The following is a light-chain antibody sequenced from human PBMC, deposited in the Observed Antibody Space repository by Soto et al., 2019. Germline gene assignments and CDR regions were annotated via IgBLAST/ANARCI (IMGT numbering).Light chain of an antibody. CDR3: LKHISYPYT. Sequence: DILMTQSPSAMSSSAGDTVTITCRASQGISNYLAWFQQKPGKAPKRLIYATSSMHSGVPSRFSGSGSGTEFTLTISSLQPVDFATYECLKHISYPYTFGQGTKLEIK. J-gene: IGKJ2*01. CDR1: QGISNY. V-gene: IGKV1-17*03. CDR2: ATS.